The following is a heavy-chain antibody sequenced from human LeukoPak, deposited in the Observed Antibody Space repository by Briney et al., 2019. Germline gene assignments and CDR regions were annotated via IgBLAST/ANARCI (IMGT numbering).Heavy chain of an antibody. D-gene: IGHD3-9*01. J-gene: IGHJ5*02. CDR2: ISSSSSYI. Sequence: GGSLRLSCAASGFTFSSYGMHWVRQAPGKGLEWVSSISSSSSYIYYADSVKGRFTISRDNAKNSLYLQMNSLRAEDTAVYYCARDGVLTGYSWGQGTLVTVSS. CDR3: ARDGVLTGYS. CDR1: GFTFSSYG. V-gene: IGHV3-21*01.